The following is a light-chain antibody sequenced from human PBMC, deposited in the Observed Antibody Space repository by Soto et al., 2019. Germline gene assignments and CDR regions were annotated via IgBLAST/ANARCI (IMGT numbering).Light chain of an antibody. J-gene: IGLJ1*01. CDR1: ISDIGAYDY. Sequence: QSVLAQPASVSGSPGQSIAISCTGTISDIGAYDYVSWYQQFPDKPPKLIIYEVSHRPSGVSDRFSGSKSVNTATLTISRLQAEDEADYYCSSYTSSSTRVFGTGTKVTVL. CDR2: EVS. V-gene: IGLV2-14*03. CDR3: SSYTSSSTRV.